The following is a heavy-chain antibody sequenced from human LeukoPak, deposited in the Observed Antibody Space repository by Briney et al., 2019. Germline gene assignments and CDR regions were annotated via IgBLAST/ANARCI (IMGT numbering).Heavy chain of an antibody. CDR2: MNPNSGNT. CDR3: ARELPKYYYHYYGMDV. Sequence: ASVKVSCKASGYTFTSYDINWVRQATGQGLEWMGWMNPNSGNTGYAQKFQGRVTMTRNTSISTAYMELSSLRSEDTAVYYCARELPKYYYHYYGMDVWGQGTTVTVSS. V-gene: IGHV1-8*01. J-gene: IGHJ6*02. CDR1: GYTFTSYD.